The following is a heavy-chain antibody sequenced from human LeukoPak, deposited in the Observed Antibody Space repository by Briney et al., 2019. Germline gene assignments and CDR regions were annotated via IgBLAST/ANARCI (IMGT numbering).Heavy chain of an antibody. J-gene: IGHJ5*02. CDR3: ARRSRGGWFDA. V-gene: IGHV4-61*05. D-gene: IGHD3-10*01. CDR2: MYYSGNS. CDR1: GGSISSSSYY. Sequence: RPSETLSLTCTVSGGSISSSSYYWGWIRQPPGKGLEWIGYMYYSGNSNYNPALKSRVTISVDTSKNQFSLKMISVTPADTAVFYCARRSRGGWFDAWGQGTLVTVSS.